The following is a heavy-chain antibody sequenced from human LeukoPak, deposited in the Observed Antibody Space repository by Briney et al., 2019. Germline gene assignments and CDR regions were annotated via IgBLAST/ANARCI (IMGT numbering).Heavy chain of an antibody. CDR1: GGTFSSYA. CDR2: IIPILGIA. V-gene: IGHV1-69*04. D-gene: IGHD3-3*01. CDR3: VRDLGGVVTYDY. Sequence: GASVKVSCKDSGGTFSSYAISWVRQAPGQGLEWMERIIPILGIANYAQKFQGRVTITADKSTSTAYMELSSLRSEDTAVYYCVRDLGGVVTYDYWGQGTLVTVSS. J-gene: IGHJ4*02.